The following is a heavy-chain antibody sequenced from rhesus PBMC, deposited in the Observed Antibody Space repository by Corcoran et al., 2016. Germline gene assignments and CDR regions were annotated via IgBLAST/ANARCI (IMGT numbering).Heavy chain of an antibody. CDR3: ARYCVHSGIPFDY. CDR1: GGSISSGYYY. D-gene: IGHD2-27*01. Sequence: QVQLQESGPGLVKPSETLSLTCAVSGGSISSGYYYWRWIRQPPGKGREWIGYITLSGGTSAHTSLIMRVTMSSDTSKNQCSLTLSSVTAEDTAGEYGARYCVHSGIPFDYWGQGVLVTVSS. J-gene: IGHJ4*01. CDR2: ITLSGGT. V-gene: IGHV4-122*02.